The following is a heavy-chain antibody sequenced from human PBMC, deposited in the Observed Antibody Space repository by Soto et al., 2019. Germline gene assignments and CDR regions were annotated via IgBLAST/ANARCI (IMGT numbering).Heavy chain of an antibody. D-gene: IGHD4-4*01. CDR3: ARGKGTYRY. V-gene: IGHV4-59*01. CDR1: GVTLTSYY. J-gene: IGHJ4*02. CDR2: IFYNGTT. Sequence: PSETLSLTCSVSGVTLTSYYWSWIRQTPGKTLEWIGCIFYNGTTNYNPSLTSRVTISLDMSKNQFSLKLKSVSAEDTALYYCARGKGTYRYWGPGTLVTVSS.